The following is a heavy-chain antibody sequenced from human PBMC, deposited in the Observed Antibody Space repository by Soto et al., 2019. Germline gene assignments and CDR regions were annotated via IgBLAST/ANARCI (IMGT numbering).Heavy chain of an antibody. V-gene: IGHV4-38-2*01. CDR3: ARWCGDYGDSNWFDP. CDR2: IYHSGST. Sequence: PSATLSLTCAVSGYSISSGYYWGWIRQPPGKGLEWIGSIYHSGSTYYNPSLKSRVTISVDTSKNQFSLKLSSVTAADTAVYYCARWCGDYGDSNWFDPWGQGTLVTVSS. D-gene: IGHD4-17*01. CDR1: GYSISSGYY. J-gene: IGHJ5*02.